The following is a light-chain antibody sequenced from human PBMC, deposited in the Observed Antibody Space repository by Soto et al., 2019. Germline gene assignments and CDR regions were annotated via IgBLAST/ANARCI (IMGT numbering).Light chain of an antibody. CDR1: QSVSSNY. CDR3: QQYGSSPWT. V-gene: IGKV3-20*01. J-gene: IGKJ1*01. CDR2: IAS. Sequence: EIVLTQSPGTLSLSPGERATLSCRASQSVSSNYLAWYQQKTGQTPRLLIYIASSRAPGIPDRFSGSGSGTHFTLTISRVDPEDFAVYYCQQYGSSPWTFGQGTKVEIK.